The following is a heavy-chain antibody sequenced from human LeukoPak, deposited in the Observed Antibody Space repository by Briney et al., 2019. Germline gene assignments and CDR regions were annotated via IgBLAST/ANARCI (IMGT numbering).Heavy chain of an antibody. CDR2: ISGSGGST. Sequence: GGSLRLSCAASGFSFSTYAMSWVRQVPGKGLEWVSAISGSGGSTYYAVSVKGRFTVSRDNSKNTLYLQMNSLRAEDTAIYYCAKEAIPAAILYYYMDVWGKGTTVTVSS. J-gene: IGHJ6*03. CDR1: GFSFSTYA. D-gene: IGHD2-2*01. CDR3: AKEAIPAAILYYYMDV. V-gene: IGHV3-23*01.